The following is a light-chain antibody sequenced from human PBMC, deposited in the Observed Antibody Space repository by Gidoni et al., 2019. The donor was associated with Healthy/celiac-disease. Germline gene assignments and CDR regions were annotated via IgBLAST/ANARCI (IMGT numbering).Light chain of an antibody. CDR3: NSRDSSGNHLV. J-gene: IGLJ1*01. Sequence: SSELTQDPAVSVALGKTVRITCQGDSLRSYYASWYQQKPGQAPVLVIYGKNNRPSGIPDRFSGSRSGNTASLTITGAQAEDEADYYCNSRDSSGNHLVFGTGTKVTVL. CDR2: GKN. V-gene: IGLV3-19*01. CDR1: SLRSYY.